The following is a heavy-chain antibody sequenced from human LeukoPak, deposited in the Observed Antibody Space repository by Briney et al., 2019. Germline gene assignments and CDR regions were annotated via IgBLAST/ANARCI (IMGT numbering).Heavy chain of an antibody. D-gene: IGHD1-20*01. J-gene: IGHJ4*02. CDR1: GFTFADCT. CDR2: ISWDGGSI. Sequence: GGSLRLSCAASGFTFADCTMHWVRQVPGKGLEWVSFISWDGGSIYYEDSVKGRFTISRDNSKTSLYLQMNSLSTEDTALYYCAKDCRLTGTTPVFDYWGQGTLVTVSS. V-gene: IGHV3-43*01. CDR3: AKDCRLTGTTPVFDY.